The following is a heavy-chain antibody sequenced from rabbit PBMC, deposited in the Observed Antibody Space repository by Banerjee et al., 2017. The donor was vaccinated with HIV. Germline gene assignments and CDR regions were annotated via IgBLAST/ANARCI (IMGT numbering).Heavy chain of an antibody. D-gene: IGHD4-1*01. J-gene: IGHJ4*01. CDR1: GFDFSSNA. V-gene: IGHV1S45*01. CDR3: ARELAGVIGWNFDL. CDR2: INTNSGNT. Sequence: QEQLEESGGDLVKPEGSLTLTCKASGFDFSSNAMCWVRQAPGKGLEWIACINTNSGNTVYASWVNCRFTISRTSSTTVTLQMTSLTAADTATYFCARELAGVIGWNFDLWGQGTLVTVS.